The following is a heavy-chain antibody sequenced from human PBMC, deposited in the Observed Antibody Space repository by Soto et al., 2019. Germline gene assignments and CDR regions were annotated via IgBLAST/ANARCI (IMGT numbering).Heavy chain of an antibody. D-gene: IGHD5-12*01. CDR1: GCTFSGYA. CDR2: IIPIFGTA. J-gene: IGHJ4*02. CDR3: ARVGGMATILYYFDY. Sequence: YCSTAGCTFSGYASSWVGPANGHGLKLMGGIIPIFGTANYAQKFQGGVTITADESTSAAYTELSSLRSEDTAVYYCARVGGMATILYYFDYWGQGPQVTVSS. V-gene: IGHV1-69*01.